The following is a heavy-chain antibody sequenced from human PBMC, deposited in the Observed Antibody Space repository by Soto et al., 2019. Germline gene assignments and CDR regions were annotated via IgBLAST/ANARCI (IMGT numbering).Heavy chain of an antibody. V-gene: IGHV4-59*01. J-gene: IGHJ6*02. CDR1: GGSFGGYY. CDR3: ARAVVVGAGTQTYYYYGMDV. CDR2: VYYSGST. Sequence: SETLSLTCSVSGGSFGGYYWSWIRQPPGKGLEWIGYVYYSGSTDYNPSLKSRVTISIDTSKNQFSLKLTSVTSADTAVYYCARAVVVGAGTQTYYYYGMDVWGQGTTVTVSS. D-gene: IGHD3-22*01.